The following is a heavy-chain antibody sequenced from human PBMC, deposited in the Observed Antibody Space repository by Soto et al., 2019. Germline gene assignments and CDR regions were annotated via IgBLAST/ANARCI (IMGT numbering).Heavy chain of an antibody. Sequence: ASVKVSCKASGYTFTSYAMHWVRQAPGQRLEWMGWINAGNGNTKYSQKFQGRVTITRDTSASTAYMELSSLRSEDTAVYYCARAVSRSYATFDYWGQGTLVTVSS. V-gene: IGHV1-3*01. CDR1: GYTFTSYA. CDR2: INAGNGNT. D-gene: IGHD1-26*01. CDR3: ARAVSRSYATFDY. J-gene: IGHJ4*02.